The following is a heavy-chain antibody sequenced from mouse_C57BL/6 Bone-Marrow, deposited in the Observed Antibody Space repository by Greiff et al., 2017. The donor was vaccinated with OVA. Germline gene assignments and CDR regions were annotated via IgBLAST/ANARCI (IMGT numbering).Heavy chain of an antibody. V-gene: IGHV1-43*01. J-gene: IGHJ1*03. CDR3: ARDSKYWYFDV. D-gene: IGHD2-5*01. Sequence: EVQLQQSGPELVKPGASVKISCKASGYSFTGYYMHWVMQRSDKSLEWIGEINPSTGGTSYNQKFKSKATLTVDKSSSTTYMQLKSLTSEDSAVDNYARDSKYWYFDVWGTGTTLTVSS. CDR1: GYSFTGYY. CDR2: INPSTGGT.